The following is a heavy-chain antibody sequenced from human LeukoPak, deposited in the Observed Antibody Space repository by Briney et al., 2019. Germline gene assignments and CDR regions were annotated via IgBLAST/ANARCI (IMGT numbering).Heavy chain of an antibody. D-gene: IGHD3-3*01. J-gene: IGHJ6*02. Sequence: GGSLRLSCAAYGFTFSDYYMSWIRQAPGKGLEWVSYISRSGSTIYYADSVKGRFTISRDNAKNSLYLQMNSLRAEDTAVYYCARAPNYDFWSGLQYYYYGMDVWGQGTTVTVSS. CDR2: ISRSGSTI. V-gene: IGHV3-11*01. CDR1: GFTFSDYY. CDR3: ARAPNYDFWSGLQYYYYGMDV.